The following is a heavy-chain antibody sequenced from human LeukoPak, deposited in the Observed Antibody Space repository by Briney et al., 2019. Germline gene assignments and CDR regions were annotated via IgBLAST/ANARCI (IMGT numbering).Heavy chain of an antibody. Sequence: TGGSLRLSCAASGFTYSNYDMHWVRQGPGGGLEWVSAIGIADDTHYADSVKGRFTISRENARNSSYLQINSLRDGDTAVYYCVRGGIRVSGIDAFDIWGQGTVVTVSS. CDR3: VRGGIRVSGIDAFDI. D-gene: IGHD5/OR15-5a*01. V-gene: IGHV3-13*01. CDR2: IGIADDT. CDR1: GFTYSNYD. J-gene: IGHJ3*02.